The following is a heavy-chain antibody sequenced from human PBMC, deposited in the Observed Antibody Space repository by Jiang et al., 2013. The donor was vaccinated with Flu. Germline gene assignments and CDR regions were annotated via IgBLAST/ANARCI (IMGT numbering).Heavy chain of an antibody. D-gene: IGHD2-15*01. CDR3: ARGEHDSVDF. Sequence: SGSGLVKPSQTLPLTCDVSGDSISSGDYSWSWIRQPPGKGLEWIGYVFRSGGAYYNPSLNSRVTISLDLSKNQFSLKVNSVTAADTAVYYCARGEHDSVDFWGQGTLVIVSS. J-gene: IGHJ4*02. CDR2: VFRSGGA. V-gene: IGHV4-30-2*01. CDR1: GDSISSGDYS.